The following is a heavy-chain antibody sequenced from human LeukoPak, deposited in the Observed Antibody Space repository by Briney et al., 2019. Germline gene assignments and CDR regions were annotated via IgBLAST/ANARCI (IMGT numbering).Heavy chain of an antibody. V-gene: IGHV3-33*01. CDR2: IWYDGSNK. CDR3: ARVRDGYNWEYYFDY. J-gene: IGHJ4*02. D-gene: IGHD5-24*01. Sequence: PGRSLRLSCAASGFTFSSYGMHWVRQAPGKGLEWVAVIWYDGSNKYYADSVKGRFTISRDNSKNTLYLQMNSLRAEDTAVYYCARVRDGYNWEYYFDYWGQGTLVTVSS. CDR1: GFTFSSYG.